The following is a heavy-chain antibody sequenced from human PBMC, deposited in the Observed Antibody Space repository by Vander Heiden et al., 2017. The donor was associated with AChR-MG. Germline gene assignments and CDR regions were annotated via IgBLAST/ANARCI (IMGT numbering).Heavy chain of an antibody. J-gene: IGHJ4*02. CDR1: GFPFSSYG. D-gene: IGHD6-19*01. CDR3: ALWYSSGWYSFDY. Sequence: QVQLVESGGGVVQPGRSLRLSCAASGFPFSSYGMHWVRQAPGKGLEWVAVISYDGSNKYYADSVKGRFTISRDNSKNTLYLQMNSLRAEDTAVYYCALWYSSGWYSFDYWGQGTLVTVSS. V-gene: IGHV3-30*03. CDR2: ISYDGSNK.